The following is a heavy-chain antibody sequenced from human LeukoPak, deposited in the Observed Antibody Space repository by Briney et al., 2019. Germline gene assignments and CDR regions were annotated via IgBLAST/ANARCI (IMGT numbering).Heavy chain of an antibody. Sequence: PGGSLRLSCAASGFTFSSYAMSWVRQAPGKGLEWVSAISGSGGSTYYADSVKGRFTISRDNSKNTLYLQMNSLRAEDTAVYYCARGIAAAGTRDYYGMDVWGQGTTVTVSS. V-gene: IGHV3-23*01. J-gene: IGHJ6*02. CDR2: ISGSGGST. CDR1: GFTFSSYA. CDR3: ARGIAAAGTRDYYGMDV. D-gene: IGHD6-13*01.